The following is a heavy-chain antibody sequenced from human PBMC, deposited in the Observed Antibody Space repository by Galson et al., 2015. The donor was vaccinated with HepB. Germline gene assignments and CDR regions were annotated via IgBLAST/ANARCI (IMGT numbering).Heavy chain of an antibody. CDR1: GFTFSSYW. J-gene: IGHJ5*02. Sequence: SLRLSCAATGFTFSSYWMTWVRQAPGRGLEWVANIKEDGSEKYYVDSVKGRFTISRDNTKNSLYLQMNSLRADDTAVYYCVRVRYNYGFWFDPWGQGTLVTVSS. D-gene: IGHD5-18*01. CDR3: VRVRYNYGFWFDP. V-gene: IGHV3-7*03. CDR2: IKEDGSEK.